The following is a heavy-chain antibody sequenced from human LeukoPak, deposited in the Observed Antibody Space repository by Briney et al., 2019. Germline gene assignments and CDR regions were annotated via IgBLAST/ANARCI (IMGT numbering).Heavy chain of an antibody. CDR2: IIGSGGRT. J-gene: IGHJ4*02. V-gene: IGHV3-23*01. CDR1: GFTFSSYP. CDR3: AKASSDSSGWSYY. Sequence: GGSLRLSCATSGFTFSSYPMTWVRQATGKGLEWVSTIIGSGGRTYNADSVKGRFTISRDNSKNTLYLQMNSLRAEDTAVYYCAKASSDSSGWSYYWGQGTLVTVSS. D-gene: IGHD6-19*01.